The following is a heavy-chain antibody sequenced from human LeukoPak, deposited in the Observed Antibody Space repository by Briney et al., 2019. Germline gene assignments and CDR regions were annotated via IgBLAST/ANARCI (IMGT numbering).Heavy chain of an antibody. CDR2: IYSGGST. J-gene: IGHJ4*02. D-gene: IGHD6-6*01. CDR3: ASLSLGHY. Sequence: PGRSLRLSCAASGFTFSSYAMSWVRQAPGKGLEWVSVIYSGGSTYYADSVKGRFTISRDTSKNTLSLQMNSLRAEDTAVYYCASLSLGHYWGQGTLVTVSS. V-gene: IGHV3-53*01. CDR1: GFTFSSYA.